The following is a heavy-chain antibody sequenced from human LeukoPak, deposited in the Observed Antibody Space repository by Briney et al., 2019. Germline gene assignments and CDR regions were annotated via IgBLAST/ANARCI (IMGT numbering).Heavy chain of an antibody. CDR1: GFTFTSSA. CDR3: AAGLGITGTNFDY. J-gene: IGHJ4*02. Sequence: VKVSCKASGFTFTSSAVQWVRQARGQRLEWIGWIVVGSGNTNYAQKFQERVTITRHMSTSTAYMELSSLRSEDTAVYYCAAGLGITGTNFDYWGQGTLVTVSS. D-gene: IGHD1-20*01. CDR2: IVVGSGNT. V-gene: IGHV1-58*01.